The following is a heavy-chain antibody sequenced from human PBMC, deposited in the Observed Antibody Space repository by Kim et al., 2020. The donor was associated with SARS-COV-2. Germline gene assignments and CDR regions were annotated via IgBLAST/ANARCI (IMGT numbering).Heavy chain of an antibody. V-gene: IGHV3-23*01. J-gene: IGHJ4*02. CDR2: LSGSGGST. CDR1: GFTFSSYA. D-gene: IGHD5-18*01. CDR3: AKAKSSYGPENRYFDY. Sequence: GGSLRLSCAASGFTFSSYAMSWVRQAPGKGLEWVSTLSGSGGSTYYADSVKGRFTISRDNSKNTLYLQMDSLRSEDTAVYYCAKAKSSYGPENRYFDYWGQGTLVTVSS.